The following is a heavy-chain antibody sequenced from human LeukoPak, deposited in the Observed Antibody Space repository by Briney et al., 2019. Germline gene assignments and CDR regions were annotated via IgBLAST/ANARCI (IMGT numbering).Heavy chain of an antibody. CDR3: ARDCSSTSCPDFDY. CDR2: ISSSGSTI. Sequence: PGGSLRLSCAASGFTFSSYEMNWVRQAPGKGLEWVSYISSSGSTIYYADSVKGRFTISRDNAKNSLYLQMNSLRAEDTAVYYCARDCSSTSCPDFDYWGQGTLVTVSS. CDR1: GFTFSSYE. D-gene: IGHD2-2*01. V-gene: IGHV3-48*03. J-gene: IGHJ4*02.